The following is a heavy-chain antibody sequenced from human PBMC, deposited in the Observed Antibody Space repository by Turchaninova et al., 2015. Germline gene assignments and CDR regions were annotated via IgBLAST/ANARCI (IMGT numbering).Heavy chain of an antibody. CDR3: ARLSGDLDGTDY. CDR2: MYHRGSP. CDR1: GYSIRSGYY. Sequence: QVQLQESGPGLVKPSETLSLTCAVSGYSIRSGYYWGWIRQPPGKGLEWFGSMYHRGSPCYTPSRRGRVIRWVDPEKSQVSLGLGSVTAADTAVYYWARLSGDLDGTDYWGQGTLVAVSS. J-gene: IGHJ4*02. D-gene: IGHD7-27*01. V-gene: IGHV4-38-2*01.